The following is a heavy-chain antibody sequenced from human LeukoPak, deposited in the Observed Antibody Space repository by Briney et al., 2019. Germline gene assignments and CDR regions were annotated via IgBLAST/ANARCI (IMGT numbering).Heavy chain of an antibody. J-gene: IGHJ4*02. CDR2: ISGSGGST. CDR3: AKEGSALWFGELSYYFDY. CDR1: GFDFSSYG. V-gene: IGHV3-23*01. Sequence: GGSLRLSCAASGFDFSSYGINWVRQAPGKGLEWVSSISGSGGSTYYADSVKGRFTISRDNFKNTVYLQMNSLRAEDTAVYYCAKEGSALWFGELSYYFDYWGQGTLVTVSS. D-gene: IGHD3-10*01.